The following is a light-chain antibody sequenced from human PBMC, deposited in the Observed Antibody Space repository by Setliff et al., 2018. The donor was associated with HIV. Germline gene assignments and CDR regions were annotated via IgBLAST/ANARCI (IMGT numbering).Light chain of an antibody. CDR2: NVD. J-gene: IGLJ1*01. V-gene: IGLV2-14*03. Sequence: QSALTQPAPVSGSPGQSTTISCTGASSDIGSSKFVSWYQQHTGKAPKVMIYNVDKRPSGVSNRFSGSKSGNTASLTISGLQIEDEADYFCSSYSINNLYVFASGTKV. CDR3: SSYSINNLYV. CDR1: SSDIGSSKF.